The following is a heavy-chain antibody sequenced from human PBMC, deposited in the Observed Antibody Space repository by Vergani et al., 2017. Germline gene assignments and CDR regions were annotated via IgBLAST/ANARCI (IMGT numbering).Heavy chain of an antibody. J-gene: IGHJ4*02. CDR1: GYSFTSYG. Sequence: VQLVQSGAEVKKPGESLKISCKGSGYSFTSYGISWVRQAPGQGLEWMGWISAYNGNTNYAQKLQGRVTMTTDTSTSTAYMELRSLRSDDTAVYYCAREQWLPIDYFDYWGQGTLVTVSS. CDR2: ISAYNGNT. CDR3: AREQWLPIDYFDY. V-gene: IGHV1-18*04. D-gene: IGHD6-19*01.